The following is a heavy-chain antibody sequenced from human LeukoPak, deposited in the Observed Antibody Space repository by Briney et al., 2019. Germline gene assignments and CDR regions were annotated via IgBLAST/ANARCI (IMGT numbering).Heavy chain of an antibody. J-gene: IGHJ4*02. V-gene: IGHV3-7*01. Sequence: PGGSLRLSCAASGFTLSNYWMSWVRQAPGKGPEWVANIKQDGSEKYYVDSVKGRFTISREDSENTLYLQMNSLRAEDTAVYYCARDLCSTTSCLDYWGQGTLVTVSS. CDR3: ARDLCSTTSCLDY. CDR1: GFTLSNYW. D-gene: IGHD2-2*01. CDR2: IKQDGSEK.